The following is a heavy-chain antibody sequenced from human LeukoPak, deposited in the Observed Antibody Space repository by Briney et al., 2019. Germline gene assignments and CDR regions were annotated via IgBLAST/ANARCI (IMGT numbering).Heavy chain of an antibody. D-gene: IGHD3-22*01. J-gene: IGHJ4*02. CDR2: INPDRGAT. CDR3: ARGPSPYYYDSSGPIDH. Sequence: GASVKVSCKASGYTFAGSSIHWVRQAPGQGLEWMGWINPDRGATIYTQKFQGRVTMTRDTSISTAYMQLSSLTSDDTAVYYCARGPSPYYYDSSGPIDHWGQGTLITASS. CDR1: GYTFAGSS. V-gene: IGHV1-2*02.